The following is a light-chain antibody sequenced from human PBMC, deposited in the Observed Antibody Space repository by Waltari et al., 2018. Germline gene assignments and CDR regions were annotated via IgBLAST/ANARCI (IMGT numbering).Light chain of an antibody. CDR3: QVWDSNIGV. CDR1: NIGNKN. V-gene: IGLV3-9*01. J-gene: IGLJ3*02. CDR2: RKT. Sequence: SYELTQPLSVSVALGQTARISCAGNNIGNKNVHWYQQRPGQAPVLVIYRKTNWPSETPERISASASGKTATLTISRAQAGDEGGYYCQVWDSNIGVFGGGTKLTVL.